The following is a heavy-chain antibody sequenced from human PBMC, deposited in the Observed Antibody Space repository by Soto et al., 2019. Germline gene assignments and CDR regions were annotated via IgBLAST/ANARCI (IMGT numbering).Heavy chain of an antibody. J-gene: IGHJ4*02. Sequence: ASVKVSCKASGDTFSNYAISWVRQAPGQGLEWMGRIIPFLPIPNFARRFRGRVTITADKSTSTSYMELISLRSEDTAVYYCARGRAVRSDYDEGDYFDSWGQGTLVTVSS. V-gene: IGHV1-69*04. CDR2: IIPFLPIP. CDR3: ARGRAVRSDYDEGDYFDS. D-gene: IGHD5-12*01. CDR1: GDTFSNYA.